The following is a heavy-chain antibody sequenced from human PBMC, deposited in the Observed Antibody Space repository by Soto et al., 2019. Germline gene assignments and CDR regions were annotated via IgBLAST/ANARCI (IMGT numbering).Heavy chain of an antibody. D-gene: IGHD3-10*01. CDR2: IYYSGST. CDR3: ARVKASGVNFDY. V-gene: IGHV4-59*12. J-gene: IGHJ4*02. Sequence: SETLSLTCTVSGGSISSYYWSWIRQPPGKGLEWIGEIYYSGSTNYNPSLKSRVTISVDKSKNQFSLKLSSVTAADTAVYYCARVKASGVNFDYWGQGTLVTVSS. CDR1: GGSISSYY.